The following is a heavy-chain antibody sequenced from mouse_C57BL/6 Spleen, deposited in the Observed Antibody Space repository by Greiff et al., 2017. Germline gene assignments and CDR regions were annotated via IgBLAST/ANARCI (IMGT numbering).Heavy chain of an antibody. D-gene: IGHD1-1*01. V-gene: IGHV1-53*01. CDR2: INPSNGGT. Sequence: QVQLQQPGTELVKPGASVKLSCKASGYTFTSYWMHWVKQRPGQGLEWIGNINPSNGGTNYNEKFKSKATLTVDKSSSTAYMQLSSLTSEDSSVYYCARENLTTVEGYFDVWGTGTTVTVSS. CDR1: GYTFTSYW. J-gene: IGHJ1*03. CDR3: ARENLTTVEGYFDV.